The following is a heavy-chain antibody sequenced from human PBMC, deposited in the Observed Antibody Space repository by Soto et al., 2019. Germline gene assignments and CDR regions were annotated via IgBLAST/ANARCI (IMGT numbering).Heavy chain of an antibody. CDR1: GFTFSSYA. CDR3: AREEYSSGWYLVRTIDY. V-gene: IGHV3-30-3*01. Sequence: SGGSLRLSCAASGFTFSSYAMHWVRQAPGKGPEWVAVISYDGSNKYYADSVKGRFTISRDNSKNTLYLQMNSLRAEDTAVYYCAREEYSSGWYLVRTIDYWGQGTLVTVSS. J-gene: IGHJ4*02. CDR2: ISYDGSNK. D-gene: IGHD6-19*01.